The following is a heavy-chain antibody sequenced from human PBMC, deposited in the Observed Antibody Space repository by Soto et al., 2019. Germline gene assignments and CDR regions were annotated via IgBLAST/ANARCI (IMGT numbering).Heavy chain of an antibody. J-gene: IGHJ4*02. D-gene: IGHD3-22*01. CDR3: ARGHRSYDSSGYYDY. V-gene: IGHV4-59*01. CDR1: GGSISSYY. Sequence: QVQLQESGPGLVKPSETLSLTCTVSGGSISSYYWSWIRQPPGKGLEWIGYIYYSGSTNYNPSLKSRVTISVDTSKNHFSLKLSSVTAADTAVYYCARGHRSYDSSGYYDYWGQGTLVTVSS. CDR2: IYYSGST.